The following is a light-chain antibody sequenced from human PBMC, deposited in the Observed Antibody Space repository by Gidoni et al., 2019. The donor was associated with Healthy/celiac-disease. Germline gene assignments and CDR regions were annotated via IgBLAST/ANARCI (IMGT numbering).Light chain of an antibody. CDR2: KAS. V-gene: IGKV1-5*03. Sequence: DIQMTQSPSTLSASVGDRVTITCRASQSISSWLVWYQQKPVKPPKLLIYKASSLASGVPSRFSGSGSGTEFTLTISNLQPDDFATYYCQQYNSYPTFGQGTKVEIK. CDR1: QSISSW. CDR3: QQYNSYPT. J-gene: IGKJ1*01.